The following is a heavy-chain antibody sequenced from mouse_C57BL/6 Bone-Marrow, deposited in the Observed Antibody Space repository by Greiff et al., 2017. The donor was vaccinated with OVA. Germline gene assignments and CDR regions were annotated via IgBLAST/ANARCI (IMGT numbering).Heavy chain of an antibody. CDR2: IDPSDSYT. CDR1: GYTFTSYW. Sequence: QVQLQQSGAELVMPGASVKLSCKASGYTFTSYWMHWVKQRPGQGLEWIGEIDPSDSYTNYNQKFKGKSTLTVDKSSSTAYMQLSSLTSEDSAVYYCARRYYSYYFDDWGQGTTLTVSS. CDR3: ARRYYSYYFDD. V-gene: IGHV1-69*01. J-gene: IGHJ2*01. D-gene: IGHD1-1*01.